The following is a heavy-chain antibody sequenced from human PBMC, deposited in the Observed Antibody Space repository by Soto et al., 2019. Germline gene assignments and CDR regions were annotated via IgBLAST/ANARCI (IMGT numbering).Heavy chain of an antibody. D-gene: IGHD6-13*01. CDR2: IIPIFGTA. CDR1: GGTFSSYA. V-gene: IGHV1-69*12. CDR3: ARDGYSIYDRDGMDV. Sequence: QVQLVQSGAEVKKPGSSVKVSCKASGGTFSSYAISWVRQAPGQGLEWMGGIIPIFGTANYAQKFQGRVTIPADESTSTAYRELSSLRSEDTAVYYCARDGYSIYDRDGMDVWGQGPTVTVSS. J-gene: IGHJ6*02.